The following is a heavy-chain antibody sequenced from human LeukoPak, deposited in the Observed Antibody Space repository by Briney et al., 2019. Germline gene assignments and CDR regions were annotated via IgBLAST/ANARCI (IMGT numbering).Heavy chain of an antibody. CDR1: GGSISSSNW. CDR3: PSPRYYYYYGMDV. J-gene: IGHJ6*02. CDR2: IYHSGST. Sequence: SETLSLTFAVSGGSISSSNWWSWVRQPPGKGREWIGEIYHSGSTNYNPSLKSRVTISVDKSKNQFPLKLSSVTAADTAVSYCPSPRYYYYYGMDVWGQGTTVTVSS. V-gene: IGHV4-4*02.